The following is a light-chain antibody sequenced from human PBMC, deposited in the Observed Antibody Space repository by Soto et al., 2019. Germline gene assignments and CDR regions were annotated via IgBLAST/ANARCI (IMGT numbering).Light chain of an antibody. CDR1: QGISSY. CDR3: QQYYSYPRT. J-gene: IGKJ1*01. Sequence: AFRMTQSPSSLSASTGDRVTITCRASQGISSYLAWYQQKPGKAPKLLIYAASTLQSGVPSRFSGSGSGTDFTLTISCLQSEDFATYYCQQYYSYPRTFGQGTKVAIK. V-gene: IGKV1-8*01. CDR2: AAS.